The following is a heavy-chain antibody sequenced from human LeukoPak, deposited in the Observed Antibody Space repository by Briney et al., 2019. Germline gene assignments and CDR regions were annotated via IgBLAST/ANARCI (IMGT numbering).Heavy chain of an antibody. V-gene: IGHV3-43*01. D-gene: IGHD3-22*01. CDR1: GFTFDDYI. CDR2: VSWDGDTT. CDR3: AKARGLIGGAFDI. J-gene: IGHJ3*02. Sequence: GGSLRLSCAASGFTFDDYIMHWVRQAPGKGLEWVSLVSWDGDTTYYADSVKGRFTISRDNSKNSLYLQMNSLRTEDTALYYCAKARGLIGGAFDIWGQGTMVTVSS.